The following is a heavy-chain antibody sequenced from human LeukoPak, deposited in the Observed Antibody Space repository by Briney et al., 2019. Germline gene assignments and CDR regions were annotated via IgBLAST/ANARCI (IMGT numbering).Heavy chain of an antibody. CDR2: IASSGTI. CDR1: GNSTSPKY. D-gene: IGHD5-24*01. V-gene: IGHV4-4*07. Sequence: PSETLSLTCTVSGNSTSPKYWSWIRQSPGKGLEWIAHIASSGTINYNPSLKSRVTISIDTSKNQFSLKLNSVTAADTAMYYCAGTSRWLHFDKWGQGTLVTVSS. J-gene: IGHJ4*02. CDR3: AGTSRWLHFDK.